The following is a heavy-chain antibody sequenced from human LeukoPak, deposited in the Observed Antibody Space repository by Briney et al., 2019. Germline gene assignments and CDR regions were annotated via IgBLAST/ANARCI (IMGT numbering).Heavy chain of an antibody. Sequence: SETLSLTCTVSGGSISSYYWSWIRQPPGKGLEWIGYIYTSGSTNYNPSLKSRVTISVDTSKNQLSLKLSSVTAADTAVYYCARQTYYNFWSGTDAFDIWGQGTMVTVSS. CDR2: IYTSGST. V-gene: IGHV4-4*09. CDR3: ARQTYYNFWSGTDAFDI. J-gene: IGHJ3*02. CDR1: GGSISSYY. D-gene: IGHD3-3*01.